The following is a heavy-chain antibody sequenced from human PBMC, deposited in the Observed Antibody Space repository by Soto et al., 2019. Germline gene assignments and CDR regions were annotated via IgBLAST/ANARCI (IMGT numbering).Heavy chain of an antibody. CDR2: IHHSGSA. CDR3: ARAYGLDAFDF. J-gene: IGHJ3*01. D-gene: IGHD4-17*01. V-gene: IGHV4-4*02. CDR1: GGSISSTNW. Sequence: SETLSLTCAVSGGSISSTNWWSWVRQTPGRGLEWIAEIHHSGSANYNPSLKSRVTISVDKSKNHFSLKLSSVTAADTAVYYCARAYGLDAFDFWGQGTMVTVSS.